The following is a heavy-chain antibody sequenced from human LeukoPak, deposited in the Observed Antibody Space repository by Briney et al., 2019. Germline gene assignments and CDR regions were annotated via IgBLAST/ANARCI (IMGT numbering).Heavy chain of an antibody. V-gene: IGHV4-30-4*07. CDR3: ATTPQHYYDSSGYYLD. D-gene: IGHD3-22*01. CDR1: GGSISSGGYS. Sequence: SQTLSLTCAVSGGSISSGGYSWSWIRQPPGKGLEWIGYIYYSGSTYYNPSLKSRVTISVDTSKNHFSLELSSVTAADTAIYYCATTPQHYYDSSGYYLDWGEGTLVTVSS. J-gene: IGHJ4*02. CDR2: IYYSGST.